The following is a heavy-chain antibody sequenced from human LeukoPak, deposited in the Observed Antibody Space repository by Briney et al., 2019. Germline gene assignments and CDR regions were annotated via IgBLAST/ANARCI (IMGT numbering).Heavy chain of an antibody. V-gene: IGHV1-2*02. D-gene: IGHD4-17*01. J-gene: IGHJ4*02. CDR3: ARTPTVTQESDYFDY. CDR2: INPNSGGT. Sequence: GASVKVSCKASGYIFTGYYIHWVRQAPGQGLEWMGWINPNSGGTNYAQKFQGRVTMTRDTPISTAYMELSRLRSDDTAVYYCARTPTVTQESDYFDYWGQGTLVTVSS. CDR1: GYIFTGYY.